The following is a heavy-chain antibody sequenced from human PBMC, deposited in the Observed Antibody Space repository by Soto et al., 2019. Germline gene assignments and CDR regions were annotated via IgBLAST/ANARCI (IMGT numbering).Heavy chain of an antibody. V-gene: IGHV1-69*13. CDR1: GGTFSSYA. CDR2: IIPIFGTA. J-gene: IGHJ4*02. D-gene: IGHD5-12*01. Sequence: GASVKVSCKASGGTFSSYAISWVRQAPGQGLERMGGIIPIFGTANYAQKFQGRVTITADESTSTAYMELSSLRSEDTAVYYCARGRDHSGYDSHDYWGQGTLVTVSS. CDR3: ARGRDHSGYDSHDY.